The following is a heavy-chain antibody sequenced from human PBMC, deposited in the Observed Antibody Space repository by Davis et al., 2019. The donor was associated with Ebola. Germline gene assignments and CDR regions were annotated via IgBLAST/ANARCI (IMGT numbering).Heavy chain of an antibody. Sequence: GSLRLSCTVSGGSISSSSYYWGWIRQPPGKGLEWIGEINHSGSTNYNPSLKSRVTISVDTSKNQFSLKLSSVTAADTAVYYCARLLGSTASKYYYGMDVWGQGTTVTVSS. CDR3: ARLLGSTASKYYYGMDV. J-gene: IGHJ6*02. CDR1: GGSISSSSYY. V-gene: IGHV4-39*07. CDR2: INHSGST. D-gene: IGHD3-16*01.